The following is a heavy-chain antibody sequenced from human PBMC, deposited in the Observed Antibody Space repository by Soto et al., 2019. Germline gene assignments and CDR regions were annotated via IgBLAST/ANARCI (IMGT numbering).Heavy chain of an antibody. CDR1: GYTFTSYG. D-gene: IGHD3-16*02. CDR2: ISAYNGNT. Sequence: ASVKVSCKASGYTFTSYGISWVRQAPGQGLEWMGWISAYNGNTNYAQKLQGRVTMTTDTSTSTAYVELRSLRSDDTAVYYCARGPIMITFGGVIVIGPFDYWGQGTLVTVSS. J-gene: IGHJ4*02. V-gene: IGHV1-18*01. CDR3: ARGPIMITFGGVIVIGPFDY.